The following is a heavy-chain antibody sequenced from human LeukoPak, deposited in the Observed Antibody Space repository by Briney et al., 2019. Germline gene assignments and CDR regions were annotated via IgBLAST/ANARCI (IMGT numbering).Heavy chain of an antibody. Sequence: GASVKVSCKASGGTFSSYAISWVRQAPGQGLEWMGGIIPIFGTANYAQKFQGRVTITADESTSTAYMELSSLRSEDTAVYYCAKDGAGIVGAFDYWGQGTLVTVSS. CDR1: GGTFSSYA. V-gene: IGHV1-69*13. CDR2: IIPIFGTA. J-gene: IGHJ4*02. CDR3: AKDGAGIVGAFDY. D-gene: IGHD1-26*01.